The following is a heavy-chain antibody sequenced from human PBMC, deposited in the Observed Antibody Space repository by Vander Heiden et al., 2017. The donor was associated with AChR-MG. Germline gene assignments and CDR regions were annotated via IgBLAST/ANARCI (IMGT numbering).Heavy chain of an antibody. Sequence: QLQLQESGPGLVKPSETLSLTCTVSGGSLSSSSYYWGWIRQPPGKGLEWIGSIYYSGSTYYNPSLKSRVTISVDTSKNQFSLKLSSVTAADTAVYYCARATIFGVVINWAINWFDPWGQGTLVTVSS. CDR2: IYYSGST. CDR3: ARATIFGVVINWAINWFDP. J-gene: IGHJ5*02. V-gene: IGHV4-39*01. D-gene: IGHD3-3*01. CDR1: GGSLSSSSYY.